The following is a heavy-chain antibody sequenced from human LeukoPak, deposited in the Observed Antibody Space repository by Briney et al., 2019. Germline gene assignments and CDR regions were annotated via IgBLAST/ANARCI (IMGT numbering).Heavy chain of an antibody. CDR2: INPNSGGT. CDR1: GYTFTGYY. J-gene: IGHJ4*02. D-gene: IGHD5-12*01. CDR3: AREIEATPKRGS. Sequence: ASVKVSCKASGYTFTGYYMHWVRQAPGQGLEWMGWINPNSGGTNYAQKFQGRVTMTRDTSISTAYMELSRLRSDDTAVYYCAREIEATPKRGSWARGPLVTVPS. V-gene: IGHV1-2*02.